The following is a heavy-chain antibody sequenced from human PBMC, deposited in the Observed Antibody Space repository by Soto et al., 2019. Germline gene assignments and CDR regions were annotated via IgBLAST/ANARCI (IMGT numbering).Heavy chain of an antibody. CDR1: GGSIRSDDYY. CDR3: NSYYYGSGSPSMTDY. D-gene: IGHD3-10*01. V-gene: IGHV4-39*01. CDR2: INHSGST. Sequence: SSETLSLTCTVSGGSIRSDDYYWGWIRQPPGKGLEWIGDINHSGSTNYNPSLKSRVTISVDTSKNQFSLKLSSVTAADTAVYYCNSYYYGSGSPSMTDYWGQGTLVTXSS. J-gene: IGHJ4*02.